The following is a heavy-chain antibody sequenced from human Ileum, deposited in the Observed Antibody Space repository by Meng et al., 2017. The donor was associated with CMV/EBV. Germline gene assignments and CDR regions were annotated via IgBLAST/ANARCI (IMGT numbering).Heavy chain of an antibody. J-gene: IGHJ4*02. D-gene: IGHD1-26*01. CDR3: ARDGLGGRYFDY. Sequence: CPASGYSFSSNNMIWVRQAPGRAPEWMGWSDTNTGHPTYAQGFTGRFVFSFDTSVSTAYLQISSLKPEDTAVYYCARDGLGGRYFDYWGQGTLVTVSS. V-gene: IGHV7-4-1*02. CDR1: GYSFSSNN. CDR2: SDTNTGHP.